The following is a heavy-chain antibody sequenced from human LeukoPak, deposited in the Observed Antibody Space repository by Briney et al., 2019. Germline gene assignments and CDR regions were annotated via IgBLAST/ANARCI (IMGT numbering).Heavy chain of an antibody. Sequence: GGSLRLSCAASGFTFSSYAMSWVRQAPGKGLEWVSAISGSGGSTYYADSVKGRFTISRDNSKNTLYLQMDSLRAEDTAVYYCAKDIVDSSGPLDYWGQGTLVTVSS. V-gene: IGHV3-23*01. D-gene: IGHD3-22*01. J-gene: IGHJ4*02. CDR3: AKDIVDSSGPLDY. CDR1: GFTFSSYA. CDR2: ISGSGGST.